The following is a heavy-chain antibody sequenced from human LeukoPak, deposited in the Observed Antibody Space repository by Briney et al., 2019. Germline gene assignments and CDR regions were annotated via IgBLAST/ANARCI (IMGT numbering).Heavy chain of an antibody. Sequence: GGSLRLSCAASGFTFSSYAMSWVRQAPGKGLEWVSAISGSGGSTYYTDSVKGRFTISRDNSKNTLYLQMNSLRAEDTAVYYCAKAPLWFGESLGAFDIWGQGTMVTVSS. CDR3: AKAPLWFGESLGAFDI. D-gene: IGHD3-10*01. J-gene: IGHJ3*02. CDR1: GFTFSSYA. V-gene: IGHV3-23*01. CDR2: ISGSGGST.